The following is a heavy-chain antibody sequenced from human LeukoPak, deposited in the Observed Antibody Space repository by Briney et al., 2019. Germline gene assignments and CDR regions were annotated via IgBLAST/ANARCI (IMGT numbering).Heavy chain of an antibody. CDR1: GGSLSVYE. CDR2: VDRSGSY. D-gene: IGHD1-14*01. J-gene: IGHJ3*02. CDR3: ARGNHARAFDI. Sequence: PSETLSLTCAVSGGSLSVYEWTFIRQSPGKSLEWIGEVDRSGSYKCSPSLKSRVTLSIDTSENEISLKLNSMTAADTAVYYCARGNHARAFDIWGVGTMVIVAS. V-gene: IGHV4-34*01.